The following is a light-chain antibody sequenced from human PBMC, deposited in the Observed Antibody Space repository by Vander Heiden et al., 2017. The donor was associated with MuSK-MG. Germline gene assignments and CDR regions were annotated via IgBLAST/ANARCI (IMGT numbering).Light chain of an antibody. J-gene: IGKJ4*01. Sequence: DIQMTQSPSSMSASVGDRVTITCRASQSIANWLLWYQQKPGKAPKLLIYEASTLESGLPSRFSGSGSGTDFTLTISSLQPEDFGSYYCLQTNRFPPTFGGGTKVEIK. CDR2: EAS. CDR1: QSIANW. CDR3: LQTNRFPPT. V-gene: IGKV1D-12*01.